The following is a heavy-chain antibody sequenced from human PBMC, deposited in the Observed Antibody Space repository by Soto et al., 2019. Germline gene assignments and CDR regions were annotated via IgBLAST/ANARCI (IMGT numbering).Heavy chain of an antibody. CDR3: ARGWGSVFDS. J-gene: IGHJ4*02. CDR2: INHSGST. D-gene: IGHD7-27*01. V-gene: IGHV4-34*01. CDR1: GGSFSGYY. Sequence: QVQLQQWGAGLLKPSETLSLTCAVYGGSFSGYYWNWIRQPPGKGLEWIGEINHSGSTNYNPSLKNRFTISVDTTKNQFSLKLSSVTAADTAVYYCARGWGSVFDSWGQGTLVTVSS.